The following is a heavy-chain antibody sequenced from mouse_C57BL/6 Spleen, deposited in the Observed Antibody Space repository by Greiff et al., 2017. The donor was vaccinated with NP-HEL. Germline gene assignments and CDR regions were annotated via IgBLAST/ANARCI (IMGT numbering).Heavy chain of an antibody. V-gene: IGHV1-15*01. CDR1: GYTFTDYE. D-gene: IGHD2-13*01. J-gene: IGHJ4*01. CDR2: LDPETGGT. CDR3: TSDLYTDYAMDY. Sequence: VQLQPSGAELVRPGASVTLSCKASGYTFTDYEMHWVKQTPVHGLEWIGALDPETGGTASNQKFQGKAILTADKSSSPAYMELRSLTSEDSAVYYCTSDLYTDYAMDYWGQGTSVTVSS.